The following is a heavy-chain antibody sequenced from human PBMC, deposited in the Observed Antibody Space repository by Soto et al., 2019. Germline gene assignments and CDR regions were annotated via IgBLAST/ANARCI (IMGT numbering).Heavy chain of an antibody. CDR3: ARVQPLAYCGGDCQKNVYYYYGMDV. CDR2: IIPILGIA. J-gene: IGHJ6*02. D-gene: IGHD2-21*02. Sequence: QVQLVQSGAEVKKPGSSVKVSCKASGGTFSSYTISWVRQAPGQGLEWMGRIIPILGIANYAQKFQGRVTITAKKSTSTAYMELSSLRSEDTAVYYCARVQPLAYCGGDCQKNVYYYYGMDVWGQGTTVTVSS. V-gene: IGHV1-69*02. CDR1: GGTFSSYT.